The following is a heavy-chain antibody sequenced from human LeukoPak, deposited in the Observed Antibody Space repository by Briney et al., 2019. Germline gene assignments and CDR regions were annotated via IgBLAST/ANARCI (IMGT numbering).Heavy chain of an antibody. J-gene: IGHJ4*02. CDR3: ARGLRYCSSTSCPYYFDY. D-gene: IGHD2-2*01. CDR1: GGSISSGGYY. Sequence: SQTLSLTCTVSGGSISSGGYYWSWIRQHPGQGLEWIGYIYYSGSTYYNPSLKSRVTISVDTSKNQFSLKLSSVTAADTAVYYCARGLRYCSSTSCPYYFDYGGQEPLVTVSS. CDR2: IYYSGST. V-gene: IGHV4-31*03.